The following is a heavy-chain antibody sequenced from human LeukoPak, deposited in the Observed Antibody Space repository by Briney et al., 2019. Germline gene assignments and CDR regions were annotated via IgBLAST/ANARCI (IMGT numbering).Heavy chain of an antibody. Sequence: GGSLRLSCAASGFTFSSFAMSWVRQAPGKGLEWVSTINGNGDRTHYADSVKGRFTISRDNSKNTLHLQMNSLRAEDTAIYFCARDVPPLVPIPDAMFDYWGQGTLV. CDR3: ARDVPPLVPIPDAMFDY. J-gene: IGHJ4*02. CDR2: INGNGDRT. V-gene: IGHV3-23*01. D-gene: IGHD2-2*01. CDR1: GFTFSSFA.